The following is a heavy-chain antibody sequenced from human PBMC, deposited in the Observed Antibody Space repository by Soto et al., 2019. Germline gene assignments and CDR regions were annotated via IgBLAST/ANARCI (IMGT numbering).Heavy chain of an antibody. Sequence: QVHLQESGPGLVRPSETLSLSCSVSGDSMATGGHYYNWIRHFPGKGLEWIGYIYYSGATHYSPSLRPRATISIDTSKNQFSLRLISVTAADSALYFCARDKDLEPTVWGYWGQGIQVTVSS. V-gene: IGHV4-31*02. J-gene: IGHJ4*02. CDR3: ARDKDLEPTVWGY. D-gene: IGHD7-27*01. CDR2: IYYSGAT. CDR1: GDSMATGGHY.